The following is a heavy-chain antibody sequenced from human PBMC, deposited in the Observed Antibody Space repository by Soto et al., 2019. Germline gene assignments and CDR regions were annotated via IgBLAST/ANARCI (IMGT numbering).Heavy chain of an antibody. Sequence: QVQLQESGPGLVKPSGTLSLTCAVSGGSISSSNWWSWVRQPPGKGLEWIGEIYHSGSTNYNPSRKSRVTISVDKSKNQFSLKLSSVTAADTAVYYCARGHVLLWFGETYYFDYWGQGTLVTVSS. J-gene: IGHJ4*02. CDR3: ARGHVLLWFGETYYFDY. V-gene: IGHV4-4*02. D-gene: IGHD3-10*01. CDR2: IYHSGST. CDR1: GGSISSSNW.